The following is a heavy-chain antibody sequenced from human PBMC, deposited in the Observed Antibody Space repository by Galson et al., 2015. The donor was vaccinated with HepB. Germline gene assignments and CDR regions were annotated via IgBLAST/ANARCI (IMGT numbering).Heavy chain of an antibody. CDR1: GFSLSTSGVG. CDR3: AHTGQATYYDSSGYWLTDAFDI. V-gene: IGHV2-5*02. J-gene: IGHJ3*02. D-gene: IGHD3-22*01. Sequence: PALVKPTQTLTLTCTFSGFSLSTSGVGVGWIRQPPGKALEWLALIYWDDDKRYSPSLKSRLTITKDTSKNQVVLTMTNMDPVDTATYYCAHTGQATYYDSSGYWLTDAFDIWGQGTMVTVSS. CDR2: IYWDDDK.